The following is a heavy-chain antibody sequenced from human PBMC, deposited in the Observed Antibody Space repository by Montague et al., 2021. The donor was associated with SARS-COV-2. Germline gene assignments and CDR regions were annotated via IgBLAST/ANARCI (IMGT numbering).Heavy chain of an antibody. D-gene: IGHD6-13*01. J-gene: IGHJ4*02. CDR2: IWYDGSNK. CDR1: GFTFSSYG. CDR3: ARDRVRAAAGTRYYFDY. Sequence: SLRLSCAASGFTFSSYGMHWVRQAPGKGLEWVAVIWYDGSNKYYADSVKGRFTISRDNSKNTLYLQMNSLRAEDMAVYYCARDRVRAAAGTRYYFDYWGQGTLVTVSS. V-gene: IGHV3-33*01.